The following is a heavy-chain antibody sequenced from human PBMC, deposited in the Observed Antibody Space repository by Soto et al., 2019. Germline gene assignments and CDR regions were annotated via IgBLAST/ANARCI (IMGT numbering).Heavy chain of an antibody. CDR1: GGTFSSYT. CDR3: ARVQRDDILTGYHNWFDP. J-gene: IGHJ5*02. CDR2: IIPIRGIA. V-gene: IGHV1-69*02. D-gene: IGHD3-9*01. Sequence: GASVKVSCQASGGTFSSYTISWVRQAPGLELYWMVCIIPIRGIANCVQKFQGRLTITAHYSTSTGYMELSSFSAEDKAVFYCARVQRDDILTGYHNWFDPRGRETLLTVSS.